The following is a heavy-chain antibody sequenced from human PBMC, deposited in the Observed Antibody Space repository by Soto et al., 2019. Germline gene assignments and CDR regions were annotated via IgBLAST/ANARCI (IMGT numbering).Heavy chain of an antibody. V-gene: IGHV4-4*07. D-gene: IGHD6-25*01. CDR1: GGSISSYY. CDR2: IYTSGST. CDR3: ARERPSIAARWFDP. J-gene: IGHJ5*02. Sequence: QVQLQESGPGLVKPSETLSLTCTVSGGSISSYYWSWIRQPAGKGLEWIGRIYTSGSTNYNPSLKSRVTMSVDTSKNQFSLKLSSVTAADTAVYYCARERPSIAARWFDPWGQGTLVTVSS.